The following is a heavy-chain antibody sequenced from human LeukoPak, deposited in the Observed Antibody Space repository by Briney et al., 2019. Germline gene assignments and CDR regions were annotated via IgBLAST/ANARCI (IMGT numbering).Heavy chain of an antibody. D-gene: IGHD3-3*01. CDR2: ISAYNGNT. J-gene: IGHJ4*02. V-gene: IGHV1-18*01. CDR1: GYTFTSYG. CDR3: ARVVYDFWSGYYDRGYFDY. Sequence: ASVKVSCKASGYTFTSYGISWVRQAPGQGLEWTGWISAYNGNTNYAQKLQGRVTMTTDTSTSTAYMELRSLRSDDTAVYYCARVVYDFWSGYYDRGYFDYWGQGTLVTVSS.